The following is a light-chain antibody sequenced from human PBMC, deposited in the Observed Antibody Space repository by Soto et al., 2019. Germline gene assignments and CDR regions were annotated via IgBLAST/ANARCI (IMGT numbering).Light chain of an antibody. J-gene: IGLJ1*01. CDR3: QAWDSSAYV. V-gene: IGLV3-1*01. CDR2: QDS. CDR1: ELGDKY. Sequence: SYELTQPPSVSVSPGQTASITCSGDELGDKYACWYQQKPGQSPVLVIYQDSKRPSGIPERFSGSNSGTTATLTISGTQATDEAEHYSQAWDSSAYVFGTGTKVTV.